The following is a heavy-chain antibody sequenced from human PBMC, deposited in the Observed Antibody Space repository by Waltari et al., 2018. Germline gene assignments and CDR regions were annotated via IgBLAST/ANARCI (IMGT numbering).Heavy chain of an antibody. D-gene: IGHD3-9*01. V-gene: IGHV1-18*01. CDR1: GYTFTSYG. Sequence: QVQLVQSGAEVKKPGASVKVSCKASGYTFTSYGISWVRQASGQGLEWMGWISAYNGNTNYAQKLQGRSTMTTDTSTSTAYMELRSLRSDDTAGYYCARDIRYFDWLFVHDAFDIWGQGTMVTVSS. CDR3: ARDIRYFDWLFVHDAFDI. CDR2: ISAYNGNT. J-gene: IGHJ3*02.